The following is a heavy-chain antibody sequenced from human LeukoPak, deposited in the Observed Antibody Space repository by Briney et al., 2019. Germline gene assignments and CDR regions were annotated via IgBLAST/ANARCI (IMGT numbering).Heavy chain of an antibody. Sequence: SETLSLTCTLSGGSISSYYWSWIRQPPGKGLEWIGYIYYTGNTNYNPSLKSRVTISVDTSKNLFSLNVSSATAADTAVYYCARGTSGLPVDYWGQGTLVTVSS. D-gene: IGHD2-21*01. V-gene: IGHV4-59*01. CDR1: GGSISSYY. CDR3: ARGTSGLPVDY. J-gene: IGHJ4*02. CDR2: IYYTGNT.